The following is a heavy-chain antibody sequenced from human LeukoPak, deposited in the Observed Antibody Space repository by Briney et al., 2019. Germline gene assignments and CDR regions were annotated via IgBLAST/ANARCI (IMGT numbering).Heavy chain of an antibody. J-gene: IGHJ4*02. CDR2: ISGSGGST. CDR1: GFIFSSDA. CDR3: SKTGIQWLVTSWVNFDY. D-gene: IGHD6-19*01. V-gene: IGHV3-23*01. Sequence: GGSLRPSCAASGFIFSSDAMSWVRQAPGKGLEWVSAISGSGGSTYYADSVKGRFTISRDNSKNTLYLQMNSLRAEDTAVYYCSKTGIQWLVTSWVNFDYWGQGTLVTVSS.